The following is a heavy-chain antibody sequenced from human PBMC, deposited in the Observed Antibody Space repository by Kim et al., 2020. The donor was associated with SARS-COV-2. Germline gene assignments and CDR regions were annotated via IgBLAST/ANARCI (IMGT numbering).Heavy chain of an antibody. CDR2: ISASSGST. V-gene: IGHV3-23*01. D-gene: IGHD4-4*01. J-gene: IGHJ4*02. Sequence: GSLRLSCVGSGFIFSNYAMTWVRQAPGKGLEWVAGISASSGSTSFADSVLGRFTISRDNSKNTVYLQMSSLRAEDAAVYFCVKLVDYTFGSSDSWGQGT. CDR1: GFIFSNYA. CDR3: VKLVDYTFGSSDS.